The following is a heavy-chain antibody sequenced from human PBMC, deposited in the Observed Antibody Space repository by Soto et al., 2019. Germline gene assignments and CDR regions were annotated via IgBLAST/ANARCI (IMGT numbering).Heavy chain of an antibody. CDR2: ISGSGGST. CDR3: IYSSGWYYFDS. D-gene: IGHD6-19*01. V-gene: IGHV3-23*01. J-gene: IGHJ4*02. CDR1: GFTFSTYA. Sequence: PGGSLRVSCAASGFTFSTYAMSWVRQAPGKGLEWVSAISGSGGSTYYADSVKGRFTISRDNSRNTLYLQMNSLRAEDTAVYYCIYSSGWYYFDSWGQGTLVTVSS.